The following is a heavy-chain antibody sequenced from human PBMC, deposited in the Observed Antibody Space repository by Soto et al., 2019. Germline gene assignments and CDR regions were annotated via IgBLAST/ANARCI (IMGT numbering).Heavy chain of an antibody. CDR3: AGDPLPEY. D-gene: IGHD2-2*01. V-gene: IGHV3-74*01. Sequence: VQLVESGGGLIQPGGSLRLSCTASGFSFSGYWMHWFHQAPGKGLVWVSRINSDGSTITYADSVKGRFTISRDNAKNTLYLQMNSLRADDTGVYYCAGDPLPEYWGQGTLVTVSS. J-gene: IGHJ4*02. CDR2: INSDGSTI. CDR1: GFSFSGYW.